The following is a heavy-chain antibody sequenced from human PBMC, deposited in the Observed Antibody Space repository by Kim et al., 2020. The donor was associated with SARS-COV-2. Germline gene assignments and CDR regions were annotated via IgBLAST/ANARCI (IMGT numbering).Heavy chain of an antibody. CDR3: ARGREVANHTGNWFDP. CDR1: GGSFSGYY. CDR2: INHSGST. V-gene: IGHV4-34*01. D-gene: IGHD5-12*01. J-gene: IGHJ5*02. Sequence: SETLSLTCAVYGGSFSGYYWSWIRQPPGKGLEWIGEINHSGSTNYNPSLKSRVTISVDTSKNQFSLKLSSVTAADTAVYYCARGREVANHTGNWFDPWGQGTLVTVSS.